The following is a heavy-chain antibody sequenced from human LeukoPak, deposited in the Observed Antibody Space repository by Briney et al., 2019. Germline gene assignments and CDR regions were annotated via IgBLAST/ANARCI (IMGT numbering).Heavy chain of an antibody. D-gene: IGHD6-19*01. Sequence: ASVKVSCKASGYTFTGYYMHWARQAPGQGLEWMGWINPNSGGTNYAQKFQGRVTMTRDTSISTAYMELSRLRSDDTAVYYCARDWGPAVAGQLDYWGQGTLVTVSS. CDR2: INPNSGGT. CDR1: GYTFTGYY. CDR3: ARDWGPAVAGQLDY. V-gene: IGHV1-2*02. J-gene: IGHJ4*02.